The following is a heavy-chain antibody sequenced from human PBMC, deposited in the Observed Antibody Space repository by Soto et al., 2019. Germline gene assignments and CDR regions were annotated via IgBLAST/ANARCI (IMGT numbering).Heavy chain of an antibody. V-gene: IGHV3-30*02. Sequence: WGSLRLSCAASGFTFSNYGMHWVRQAPGKGLEWVAFVWLDGSNKYYADSVRDRFTISRVNSKNTLYLQMNSLRAEDTAVYHCAPQAFDYWGQGTLVTVSS. CDR2: VWLDGSNK. J-gene: IGHJ4*02. CDR1: GFTFSNYG. CDR3: APQAFDY.